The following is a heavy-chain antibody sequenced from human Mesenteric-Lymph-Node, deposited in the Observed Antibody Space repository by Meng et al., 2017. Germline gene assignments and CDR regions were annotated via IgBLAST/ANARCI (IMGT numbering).Heavy chain of an antibody. CDR3: ARVGYSYGTGVRYFDY. CDR2: INHSGST. Sequence: SETLSLTCAVYGGSFSGYYWSWIRQPPGKGLEWIGEINHSGSTNYNPSLKSRVTISVDTSKNQFSLKLSSVTAADTAVYYCARVGYSYGTGVRYFDYWGQGTLVTVSS. V-gene: IGHV4-34*01. J-gene: IGHJ4*02. CDR1: GGSFSGYY. D-gene: IGHD5-18*01.